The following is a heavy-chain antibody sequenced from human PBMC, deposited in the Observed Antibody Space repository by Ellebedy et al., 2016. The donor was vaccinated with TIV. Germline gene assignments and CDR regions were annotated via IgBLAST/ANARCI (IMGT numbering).Heavy chain of an antibody. V-gene: IGHV1-18*04. CDR3: ARDQEIVGATELDH. Sequence: ASVKVSXKASGYTFTTYGVTWVRQAPGQGLEWMGRISVYNEDTNYALKFHGRVRMTADTSTNTVYMHLWGLTSDDSVIYYCARDQEIVGATELDHWGQGTLVTVSS. CDR1: GYTFTTYG. CDR2: ISVYNEDT. J-gene: IGHJ4*02. D-gene: IGHD1-26*01.